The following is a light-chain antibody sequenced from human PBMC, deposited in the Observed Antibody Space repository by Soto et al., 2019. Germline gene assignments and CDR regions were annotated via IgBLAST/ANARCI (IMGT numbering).Light chain of an antibody. J-gene: IGKJ1*01. Sequence: DIVRPQSPLSLPVTPGEPASISCRSSQSLLHSNGFNYLDWYLQKPGQSPQLLIYLGSTRASGVPDRFSGSGSGTDFTLEISRVEAEDVGVYYCMEGLQSRTFGQGTKVDIK. CDR2: LGS. V-gene: IGKV2-28*01. CDR1: QSLLHSNGFNY. CDR3: MEGLQSRT.